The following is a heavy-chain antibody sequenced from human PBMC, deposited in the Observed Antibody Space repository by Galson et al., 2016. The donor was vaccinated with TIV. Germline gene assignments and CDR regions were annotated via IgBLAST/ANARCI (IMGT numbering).Heavy chain of an antibody. CDR1: GYTFTIYP. V-gene: IGHV1-3*01. CDR3: ARPPYCGGDCFKYDS. CDR2: INAANGHT. J-gene: IGHJ4*02. D-gene: IGHD2-21*01. Sequence: SVKVSCKASGYTFTIYPIHWVRQAPGQSLEWMGRINAANGHTKYSQRFQGRVTITRDTSTTTAYMELSSLRSEDTAVYYCARPPYCGGDCFKYDSWGQGNLFTVSS.